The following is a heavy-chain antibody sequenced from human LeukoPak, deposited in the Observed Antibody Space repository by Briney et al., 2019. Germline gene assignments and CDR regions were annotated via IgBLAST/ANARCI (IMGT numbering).Heavy chain of an antibody. D-gene: IGHD6-19*01. CDR3: AKDFFPLGIAVAGTFGY. Sequence: GGSLRLSCAASGFTFSSYGMSWVRQAPGKGLEWVSAISGSGGSTYYADSVKGRFTISRDNSKNTLYLQMNSLRAEDTAVYYCAKDFFPLGIAVAGTFGYWGQGTLVTVSS. J-gene: IGHJ4*02. CDR1: GFTFSSYG. CDR2: ISGSGGST. V-gene: IGHV3-23*01.